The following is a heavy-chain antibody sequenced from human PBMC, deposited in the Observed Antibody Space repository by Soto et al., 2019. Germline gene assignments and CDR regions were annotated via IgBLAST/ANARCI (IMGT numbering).Heavy chain of an antibody. CDR1: GGSFSGYF. CDR2: IIHSGST. J-gene: IGHJ4*02. CDR3: ARGGYGDNSGLGQLDY. Sequence: QVQLQQWGAGLLKPSETLSLTCVVYGGSFSGYFWSWIRQPPGKGLEWIGEIIHSGSTNYNPSLKSRVTISVDTSKNQFSLKLSSVTAADTAVYYCARGGYGDNSGLGQLDYWGQGTLVTVSS. V-gene: IGHV4-34*02. D-gene: IGHD4-17*01.